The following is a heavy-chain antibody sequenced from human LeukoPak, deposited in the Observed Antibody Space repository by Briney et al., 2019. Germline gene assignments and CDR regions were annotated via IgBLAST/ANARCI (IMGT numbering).Heavy chain of an antibody. CDR3: ARTYGSGRYFDY. CDR2: ISYDGSNK. Sequence: GGSLRLSCAASGFTFSNYAMYWVRQAPGKGLEWVTVISYDGSNKYFADSVKGRFTISRDNSKNTLYLQMNSLRIEDTAVYFCARTYGSGRYFDYWAREPWSPSPQ. V-gene: IGHV3-30*04. CDR1: GFTFSNYA. J-gene: IGHJ4*02. D-gene: IGHD3-10*01.